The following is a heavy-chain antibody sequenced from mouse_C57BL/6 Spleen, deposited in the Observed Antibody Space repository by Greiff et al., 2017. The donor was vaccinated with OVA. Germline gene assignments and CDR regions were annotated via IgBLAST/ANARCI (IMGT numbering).Heavy chain of an antibody. CDR1: GYSITSGYY. J-gene: IGHJ2*01. CDR2: ISYDGSN. V-gene: IGHV3-6*01. CDR3: ARGSYDYSHY. Sequence: VQLKESGPGLVKPSQSLSLTCSVTGYSITSGYYWNWIRQFPGNKLEWMGYISYDGSNNYNPSLKNRISITRDTSKNQFFLKLNSVTTEDTATYYCARGSYDYSHYWGQGTTLTVSS. D-gene: IGHD2-4*01.